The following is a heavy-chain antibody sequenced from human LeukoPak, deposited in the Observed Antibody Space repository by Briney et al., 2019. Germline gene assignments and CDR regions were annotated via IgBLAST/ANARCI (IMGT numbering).Heavy chain of an antibody. V-gene: IGHV3-33*01. Sequence: GGSLRLSCAASGFTFRSYGMNWVRQAPGKGLEWVAVVWFDGGNKFYADSVKGRFTISRDNFKNTLYLQMNNLRAEDTAIYYCARVGSRYCSGANCYDGFWGQGTLVSVSS. CDR1: GFTFRSYG. CDR3: ARVGSRYCSGANCYDGF. CDR2: VWFDGGNK. J-gene: IGHJ4*02. D-gene: IGHD2-15*01.